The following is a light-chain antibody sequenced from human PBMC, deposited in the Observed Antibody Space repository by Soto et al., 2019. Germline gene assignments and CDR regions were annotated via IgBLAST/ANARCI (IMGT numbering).Light chain of an antibody. CDR2: DTS. CDR3: QQYYSRRT. J-gene: IGKJ1*01. V-gene: IGKV1-5*01. CDR1: QSVSDW. Sequence: IQMTQSPSTLSASVGDRFTITCRASQSVSDWLAWYQQKPGNPPKLLIYDTSRLESAVPSRFSASGSGTEFTLTISGLQPDDFATYYCQQYYSRRTFGQGTKVDI.